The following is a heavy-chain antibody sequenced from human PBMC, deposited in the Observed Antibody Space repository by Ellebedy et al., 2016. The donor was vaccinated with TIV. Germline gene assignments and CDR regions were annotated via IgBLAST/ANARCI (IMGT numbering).Heavy chain of an antibody. V-gene: IGHV1-3*01. J-gene: IGHJ5*02. CDR2: INAGDGNT. CDR3: ARKSVLWFGDPGPFDP. D-gene: IGHD3-10*01. CDR1: GYPFTNYA. Sequence: ASVKVSXXASGYPFTNYAIYWVRQAPGQRLEWMGWINAGDGNTKYSQKFQGRVTITRDTSASTAYMELSSLRSEDTAVYYCARKSVLWFGDPGPFDPWGQGTLVTVSS.